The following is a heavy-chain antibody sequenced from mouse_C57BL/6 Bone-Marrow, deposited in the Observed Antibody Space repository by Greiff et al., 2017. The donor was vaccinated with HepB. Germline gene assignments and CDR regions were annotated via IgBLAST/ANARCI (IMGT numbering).Heavy chain of an antibody. CDR3: ARKGTGYAMDY. J-gene: IGHJ4*01. D-gene: IGHD4-1*01. CDR1: GFTFTDYY. V-gene: IGHV7-3*01. CDR2: IRNKANGYTT. Sequence: EVKLVESGGGLVQPGGSLSLSCAASGFTFTDYYMSWVRQPPGKALEWLGFIRNKANGYTTEYSASVKGRFTISRDNSQSILYLQMNALRAEDSATYYCARKGTGYAMDYWGQGTSVTVSS.